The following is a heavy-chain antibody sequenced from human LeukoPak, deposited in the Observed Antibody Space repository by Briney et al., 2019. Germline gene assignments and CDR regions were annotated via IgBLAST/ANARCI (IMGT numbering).Heavy chain of an antibody. Sequence: SVKVSCKASGGSFSDYPINWVRQAPGQGLEWMGGIIPIFGTANYAQKFQGRVTITADESTSTAYMELSSLRSEDTAVYYCARLRDFWSGSPPTFDYWGQGTLVTVSS. D-gene: IGHD3-3*01. CDR2: IIPIFGTA. J-gene: IGHJ4*02. V-gene: IGHV1-69*13. CDR1: GGSFSDYP. CDR3: ARLRDFWSGSPPTFDY.